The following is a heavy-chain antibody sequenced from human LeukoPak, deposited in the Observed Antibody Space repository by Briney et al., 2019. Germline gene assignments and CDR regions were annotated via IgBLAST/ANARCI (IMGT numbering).Heavy chain of an antibody. CDR3: ARVQGDFWSGYSDV. V-gene: IGHV4-61*02. CDR2: IYTSGST. J-gene: IGHJ6*04. D-gene: IGHD3-3*01. Sequence: SQTLSLTCTVSGGSISSGSYYWSWIRQPAGKGLEWIGRIYTSGSTNYNPSLTSRVTISVDTSKNQSSLKLSSVTAADTAVYYCARVQGDFWSGYSDVWGKGTTVTVSS. CDR1: GGSISSGSYY.